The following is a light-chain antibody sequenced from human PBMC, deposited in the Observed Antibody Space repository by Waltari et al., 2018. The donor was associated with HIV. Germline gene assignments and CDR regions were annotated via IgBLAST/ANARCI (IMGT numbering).Light chain of an antibody. Sequence: DIVMTQSPDSLAVSLGERATINCKSSQSVLFSSNNKNYLAWYQQKLGQPPRLLLYWASTREPAVPDRFSVSGSGADFTLTISSLQAEDVAVYYCQQYYSTPLTFGGGTKVEIK. CDR3: QQYYSTPLT. V-gene: IGKV4-1*01. CDR1: QSVLFSSNNKNY. J-gene: IGKJ4*01. CDR2: WAS.